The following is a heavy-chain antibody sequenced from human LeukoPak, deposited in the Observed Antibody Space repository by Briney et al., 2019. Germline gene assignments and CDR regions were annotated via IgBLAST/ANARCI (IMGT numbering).Heavy chain of an antibody. V-gene: IGHV1-69*04. Sequence: SVTVSCKASGGTFSSYAISWVRQAPGQGLEWMGRIIPILGIANYAQKFQGRVTITADKSTSTAYMELSSLRSESPALYNYARDRNVDTAMVTGNWFDPWGQGTLVTVSS. D-gene: IGHD5-18*01. J-gene: IGHJ5*02. CDR1: GGTFSSYA. CDR3: ARDRNVDTAMVTGNWFDP. CDR2: IIPILGIA.